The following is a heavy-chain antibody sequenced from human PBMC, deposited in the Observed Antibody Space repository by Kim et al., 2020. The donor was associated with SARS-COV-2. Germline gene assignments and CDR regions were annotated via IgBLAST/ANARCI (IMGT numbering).Heavy chain of an antibody. J-gene: IGHJ4*02. CDR2: IKQDGSEK. CDR1: GFTFSSYW. CDR3: ARVELPGIAVAGTPDY. Sequence: GGSLRLSCAASGFTFSSYWMSWVRQAPGKGLEWVANIKQDGSEKYYVDSVKGRFTISRDNAKNSLYLQMNSLRAEDTAVYYCARVELPGIAVAGTPDYWGQGTLVTVSS. V-gene: IGHV3-7*03. D-gene: IGHD6-19*01.